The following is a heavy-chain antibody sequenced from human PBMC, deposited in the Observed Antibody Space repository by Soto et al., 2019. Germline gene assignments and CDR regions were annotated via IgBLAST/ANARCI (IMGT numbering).Heavy chain of an antibody. CDR3: ASPFIAAAGFDY. CDR1: GGSISSSSYY. J-gene: IGHJ4*02. CDR2: IYYSGST. V-gene: IGHV4-39*01. D-gene: IGHD6-13*01. Sequence: QLQLQESGPGLVKPSETLSLTCTVSGGSISSSSYYWGWIRQPPGKGLEWIGSIYYSGSTYYNPSLKSRVTISVDTSNNQFSLKLSSVTAADTAVYYCASPFIAAAGFDYWGQGTLVTVSS.